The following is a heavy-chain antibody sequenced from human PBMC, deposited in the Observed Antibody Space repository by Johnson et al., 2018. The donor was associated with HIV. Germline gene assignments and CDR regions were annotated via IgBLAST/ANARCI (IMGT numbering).Heavy chain of an antibody. Sequence: QLQLVESGGGVVQPGGSLRLSCAASGFTFSNYGMYWVRQAPGKGLEWVAFIRYDESNEYYADSVKGRFTISRDNSKNTLYLQMSGLRVEDTAVYYCMTDILTGYYNPDGFDIWGQGTMVTVS. D-gene: IGHD3-9*01. CDR1: GFTFSNYG. CDR3: MTDILTGYYNPDGFDI. V-gene: IGHV3-30*02. J-gene: IGHJ3*02. CDR2: IRYDESNE.